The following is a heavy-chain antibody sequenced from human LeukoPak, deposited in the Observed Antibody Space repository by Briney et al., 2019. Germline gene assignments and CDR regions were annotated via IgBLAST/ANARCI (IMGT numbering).Heavy chain of an antibody. CDR1: GFTFSSYA. V-gene: IGHV3-7*01. D-gene: IGHD2-15*01. CDR2: IKQDGSEK. Sequence: GGSLRLSCAASGFTFSSYAMSWVRQAPGKGLEWVANIKQDGSEKYYVDSVKGRFTISRDNAKNSLYLQMNSLRAEDTAVYYCARDLSYIGLDNWGQGTLVTVSS. CDR3: ARDLSYIGLDN. J-gene: IGHJ4*02.